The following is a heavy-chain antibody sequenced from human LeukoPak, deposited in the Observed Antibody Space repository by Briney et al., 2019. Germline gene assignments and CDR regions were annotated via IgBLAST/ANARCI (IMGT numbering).Heavy chain of an antibody. D-gene: IGHD1-26*01. CDR1: GFTVSSNY. Sequence: GGSLRLSCAASGFTVSSNYMSWVRQAPGKGLEWVSVIYSGGSTYYADSVKGRFTISRDNSKNTLYLQMNSLRAEDTAVYYCARGGGSYYRAIDYWGQGTLVTVSS. CDR2: IYSGGST. J-gene: IGHJ4*02. V-gene: IGHV3-66*01. CDR3: ARGGGSYYRAIDY.